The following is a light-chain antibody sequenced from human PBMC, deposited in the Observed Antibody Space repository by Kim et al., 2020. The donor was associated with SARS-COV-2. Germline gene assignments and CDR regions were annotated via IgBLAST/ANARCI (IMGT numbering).Light chain of an antibody. CDR2: DVS. CDR1: SSDVGGYNY. Sequence: SGSPGQSITISCTGTSSDVGGYNYVSWYQQHPGKAPKLMIYDVSNRPSGVSNRFSGSKSGNTASLTISGLQAEDEADYYCSSYTSSFGTGTKVTVL. J-gene: IGLJ1*01. CDR3: SSYTSS. V-gene: IGLV2-14*03.